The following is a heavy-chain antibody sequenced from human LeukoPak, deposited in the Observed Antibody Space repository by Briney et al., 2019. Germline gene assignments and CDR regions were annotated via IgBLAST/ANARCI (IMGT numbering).Heavy chain of an antibody. D-gene: IGHD2-15*01. CDR2: IYYSGSA. V-gene: IGHV4-59*02. J-gene: IGHJ5*02. Sequence: SETLSLTCTVSGDSVTTYYWSWIRQPPGKGLEWLGYIYYSGSANYNPSLKSRVTISVDTSKNQFSLKLSSVTAADTAVYYCARGAGYCSGGSCYRFDPWGQGTLVTVSS. CDR1: GDSVTTYY. CDR3: ARGAGYCSGGSCYRFDP.